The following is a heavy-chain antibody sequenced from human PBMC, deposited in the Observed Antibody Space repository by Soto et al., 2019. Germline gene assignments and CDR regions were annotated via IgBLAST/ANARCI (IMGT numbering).Heavy chain of an antibody. Sequence: SETLSLTCIVSGGSISSYYWSWIRQTPGKGLEWLGYVYYTGTTRYNPSLESRVTISLDTAKKQFSLNLSSVTAADTAVYYCVRDQQMGRLDPWGQGTLVTVSS. CDR2: VYYTGTT. CDR1: GGSISSYY. V-gene: IGHV4-59*01. J-gene: IGHJ5*02. D-gene: IGHD6-13*01. CDR3: VRDQQMGRLDP.